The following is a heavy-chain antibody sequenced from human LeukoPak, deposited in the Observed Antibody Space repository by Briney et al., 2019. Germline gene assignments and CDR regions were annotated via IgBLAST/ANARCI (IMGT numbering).Heavy chain of an antibody. CDR3: ARVVYVRGRQGLRLYYFDY. CDR2: INHSGST. Sequence: SETLSLTCAVYGGSFSGYYWSWIRQPPGKGLEWIGEINHSGSTNYNPSLKSRVTISVDTSKNQFSLKLSSVTAADTAVYYCARVVYVRGRQGLRLYYFDYWGQGTLVTVSS. V-gene: IGHV4-34*01. CDR1: GGSFSGYY. J-gene: IGHJ4*02. D-gene: IGHD3-10*02.